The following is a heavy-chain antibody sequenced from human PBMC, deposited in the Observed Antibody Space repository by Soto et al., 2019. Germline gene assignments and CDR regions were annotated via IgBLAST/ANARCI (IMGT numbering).Heavy chain of an antibody. D-gene: IGHD3-22*01. V-gene: IGHV3-23*01. CDR3: ANLGGVAHYDSSGADS. J-gene: IGHJ4*02. CDR1: GFTFGSYA. Sequence: VQLLESGGGLVQPGGSLRLSCAASGFTFGSYAMSWVRQAPGKGLEWVSLISASGGSTYYADSVKGRFTISRDKSKKTLSLQMTSLRAEDTAVFYCANLGGVAHYDSSGADSWGQGTLVTVSS. CDR2: ISASGGST.